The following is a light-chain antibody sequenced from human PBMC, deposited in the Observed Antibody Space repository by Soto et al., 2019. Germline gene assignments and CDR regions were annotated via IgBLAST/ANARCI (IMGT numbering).Light chain of an antibody. V-gene: IGKV1D-12*01. J-gene: IGKJ5*01. Sequence: DIQMTQSPSSVSASVGDRVTITCRASQGISSLLAWYQQKPGKAPKLLIYAASSLQSGVPSRFRGSGSGTDFTLTISSLQPEDFATYYCQQANSFPTFGQGTRLEIK. CDR3: QQANSFPT. CDR1: QGISSL. CDR2: AAS.